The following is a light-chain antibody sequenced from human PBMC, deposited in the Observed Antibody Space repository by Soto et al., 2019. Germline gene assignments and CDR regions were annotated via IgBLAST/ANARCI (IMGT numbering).Light chain of an antibody. CDR3: DSYTTSSTVV. Sequence: QSALTQPPSVSGSPGQSVTISCTGTSSDIGFYNRVSWYQQTPGTAPKLLIYEVGNRPSGVPDRFSGSKSGNTASLTISGLQPEDEADCYCDSYTTSSTVVFGGGTKLTVL. CDR1: SSDIGFYNR. CDR2: EVG. V-gene: IGLV2-18*02. J-gene: IGLJ2*01.